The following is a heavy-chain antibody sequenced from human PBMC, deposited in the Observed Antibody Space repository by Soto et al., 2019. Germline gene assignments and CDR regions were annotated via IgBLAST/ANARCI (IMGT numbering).Heavy chain of an antibody. CDR3: AKGGTSSLPFDY. D-gene: IGHD2-2*01. J-gene: IGHJ4*01. CDR2: IYYSGST. Sequence: PSETLSLTCTVSGGSISPYYWSWIRQPPGKGLEWIGNIYYSGSTDYIPSLKSRVTISVDTSTNQFSLKLTSVTAADTAVYYCAKGGTSSLPFDYWGHGTLVTVS. CDR1: GGSISPYY. V-gene: IGHV4-59*01.